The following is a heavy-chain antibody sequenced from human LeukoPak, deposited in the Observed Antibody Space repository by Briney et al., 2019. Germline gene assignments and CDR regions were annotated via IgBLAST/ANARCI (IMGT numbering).Heavy chain of an antibody. Sequence: GESLKISCKASGYSFSNYWIGWARQMPGKGLEWMGIIYPGDSETRYSPSFQGQVTISADKSISTAYLQWSSLKAADTAMYYCARTFDSLSNYFDPWGQGTLVIVSS. D-gene: IGHD3-9*01. CDR1: GYSFSNYW. CDR3: ARTFDSLSNYFDP. J-gene: IGHJ5*02. V-gene: IGHV5-51*01. CDR2: IYPGDSET.